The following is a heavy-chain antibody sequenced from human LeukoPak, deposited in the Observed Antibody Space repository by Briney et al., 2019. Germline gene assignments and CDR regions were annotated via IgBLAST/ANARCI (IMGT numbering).Heavy chain of an antibody. V-gene: IGHV3-30-3*01. J-gene: IGHJ5*02. Sequence: PGGSLRPSCEASGFTFSHSAMHWVRQAPGKGLEWVAVISYDGSNKNYAESVKGRFTMSRDNSKNTLYLQMTSLRTDDTAMYYCAREQNHHYSLWSGSYWAWLDPWGQGTLVTVSS. CDR1: GFTFSHSA. CDR3: AREQNHHYSLWSGSYWAWLDP. CDR2: ISYDGSNK. D-gene: IGHD3-3*01.